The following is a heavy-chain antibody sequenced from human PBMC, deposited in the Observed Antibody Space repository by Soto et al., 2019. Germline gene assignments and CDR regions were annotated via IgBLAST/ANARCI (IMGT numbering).Heavy chain of an antibody. Sequence: ETXSLTXTVSGGSXXXXXXYXSWIRQPPGKGLDWIGYIYYSGSTNYNPSLKSRVTISVDTSKNQFSLKLSSVTAADTAVYYCARGVTMVRGVLDYYYYGMDVWGQGTTVTVSS. CDR2: IYYSGST. D-gene: IGHD3-10*01. CDR1: GGSXXXXXXY. CDR3: ARGVTMVRGVLDYYYYGMDV. J-gene: IGHJ6*02. V-gene: IGHV4-61*01.